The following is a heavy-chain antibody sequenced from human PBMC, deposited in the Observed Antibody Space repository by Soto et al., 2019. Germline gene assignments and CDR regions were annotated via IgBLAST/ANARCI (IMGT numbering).Heavy chain of an antibody. Sequence: SETLSLTCTVSGGSISTYYWNWIRQPPGKGLEWIGYIYCSGSTNYNPSLKSRVTISVDTSKNQFSLKLSSVTAADTAVYYCARDLGYCSGGSCAFDYWGQGTLVTVSS. D-gene: IGHD2-15*01. J-gene: IGHJ4*02. CDR3: ARDLGYCSGGSCAFDY. CDR1: GGSISTYY. V-gene: IGHV4-59*01. CDR2: IYCSGST.